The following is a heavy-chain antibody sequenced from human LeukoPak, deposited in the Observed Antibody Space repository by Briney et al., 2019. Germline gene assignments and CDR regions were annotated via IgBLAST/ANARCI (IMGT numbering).Heavy chain of an antibody. Sequence: GASVKVSCKASGGTFISYAISWVRQAPGQGLEWMGGIIPIFGTANYAQKFQGRVTITADESTSTAYMELSSLRSEDTAVYYCARDANLEWSLDYWGQGTLVTVSS. CDR2: IIPIFGTA. CDR1: GGTFISYA. J-gene: IGHJ4*02. V-gene: IGHV1-69*13. CDR3: ARDANLEWSLDY. D-gene: IGHD3-3*01.